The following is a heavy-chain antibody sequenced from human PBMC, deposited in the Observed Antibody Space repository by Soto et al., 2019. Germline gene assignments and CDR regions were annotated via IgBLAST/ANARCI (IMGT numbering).Heavy chain of an antibody. CDR3: GKVLVGATGHTDSDS. D-gene: IGHD2-15*01. CDR2: IDYNGVT. CDR1: GGSIYRSGYY. V-gene: IGHV4-39*01. J-gene: IGHJ4*02. Sequence: LSLTFTVSGGSIYRSGYYWGWIRQPPGRGLEWIGNIDYNGVTYSNPSLKSRVTISRDTSKNQFSLKLTSVTAADTALYYCGKVLVGATGHTDSDSWGPGTLVTVSS.